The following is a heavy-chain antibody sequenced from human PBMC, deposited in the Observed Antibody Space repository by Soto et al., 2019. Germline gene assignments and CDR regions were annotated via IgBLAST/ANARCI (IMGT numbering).Heavy chain of an antibody. J-gene: IGHJ6*02. CDR1: GFTFSSYG. V-gene: IGHV3-30*18. D-gene: IGHD2-2*01. Sequence: GGSLRLSCAASGFTFSSYGMHWVRQAPGKGLEWVAVISYDGSNKYYADSVKGRFTISRDNSKNTLYLQMNSLRAEDTAVYYCAKDRGPVVPAATHQPAYGMDVWGQGTTVTVSS. CDR2: ISYDGSNK. CDR3: AKDRGPVVPAATHQPAYGMDV.